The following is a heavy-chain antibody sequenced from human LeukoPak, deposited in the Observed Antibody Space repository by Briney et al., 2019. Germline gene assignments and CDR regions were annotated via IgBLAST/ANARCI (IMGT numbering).Heavy chain of an antibody. D-gene: IGHD4-17*01. V-gene: IGHV3-30*18. CDR2: IYYDGSNK. Sequence: GGTLRLSCSASGFTFSSYEMKWVRQAPGKGLEGVAVIYYDGSNKYYADSVKGRFTISRDNSKNTLYLQMNSLRAEDTAVYYCAKGVTPVISLQFFDYWGQGTLITVSS. CDR1: GFTFSSYE. J-gene: IGHJ4*02. CDR3: AKGVTPVISLQFFDY.